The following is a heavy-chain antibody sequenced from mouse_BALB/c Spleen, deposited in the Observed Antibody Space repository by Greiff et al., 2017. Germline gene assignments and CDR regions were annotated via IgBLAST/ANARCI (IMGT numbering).Heavy chain of an antibody. Sequence: QVQLKESGPGLVAPSQSLSITCTVSGFSLTSYGVHWVRQPPGKGLEWLGVIWAGGSTNYNSALMSRLSISKDNSKSQVFLKMNSLQTDETAMYYCARASPYAMDYWGQGTSVTVSS. J-gene: IGHJ4*01. CDR2: IWAGGST. CDR3: ARASPYAMDY. V-gene: IGHV2-9*02. CDR1: GFSLTSYG.